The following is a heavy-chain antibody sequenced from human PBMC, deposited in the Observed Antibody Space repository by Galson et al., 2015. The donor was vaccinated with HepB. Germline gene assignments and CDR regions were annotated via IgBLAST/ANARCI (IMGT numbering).Heavy chain of an antibody. Sequence: SETLSLTCTVSGRSISDDYWSWIRQSPEKGLEWIAYIYLAETTSYNPSLRSRVTISADRSRNEFSLRLTSMNVSDTAVYYCARGGSSWDAFDYWGQGTLVTVSS. J-gene: IGHJ4*02. CDR3: ARGGSSWDAFDY. CDR2: IYLAETT. V-gene: IGHV4-59*01. D-gene: IGHD6-13*01. CDR1: GRSISDDY.